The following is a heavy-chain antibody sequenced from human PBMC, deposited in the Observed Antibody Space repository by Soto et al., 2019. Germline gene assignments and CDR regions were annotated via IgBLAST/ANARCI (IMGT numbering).Heavy chain of an antibody. D-gene: IGHD5-12*01. J-gene: IGHJ4*02. V-gene: IGHV3-30*18. Sequence: QVPLVESGGGVVQPGRSLRLSCAASGFTFSSYGMHWVRQAPGKGLEWVAVISYDGSNKYYADSVKGRFTISRDNSKNTLYLQMNSLRAEDTAVYYCAKEPRGYSGYDWLWYFDYWGQGTLVTVSS. CDR1: GFTFSSYG. CDR3: AKEPRGYSGYDWLWYFDY. CDR2: ISYDGSNK.